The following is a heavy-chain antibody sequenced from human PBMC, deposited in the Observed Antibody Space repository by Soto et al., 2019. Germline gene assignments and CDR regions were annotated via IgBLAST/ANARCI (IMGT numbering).Heavy chain of an antibody. J-gene: IGHJ6*02. V-gene: IGHV4-34*01. D-gene: IGHD6-13*01. CDR1: GGSFSGYY. Sequence: SETLSLTCAVYGGSFSGYYWSWIRQPPWKWLEWIGEINHSGSTNYNPSLKSRVTISVDTSKNQFSLKLSSVTAADTAVYYCARGGLRGRQQLVRRVCCYGMDVWGQGTTVTV. CDR2: INHSGST. CDR3: ARGGLRGRQQLVRRVCCYGMDV.